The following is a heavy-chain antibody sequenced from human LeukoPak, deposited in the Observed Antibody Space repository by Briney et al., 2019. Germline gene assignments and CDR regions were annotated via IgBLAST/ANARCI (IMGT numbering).Heavy chain of an antibody. CDR1: GFTFSSYE. J-gene: IGHJ6*03. Sequence: GGSLRLSCAASGFTFSSYEMNWVRQAPGKGLEWVSYISSSGSTIYYADSVKGRFTISRDNSKNTLYLQMNSLRAEDTAVYYCAIPPIAVAGTNYYYYYMDVWGKGTTVTISS. CDR3: AIPPIAVAGTNYYYYYMDV. CDR2: ISSSGSTI. V-gene: IGHV3-48*03. D-gene: IGHD6-19*01.